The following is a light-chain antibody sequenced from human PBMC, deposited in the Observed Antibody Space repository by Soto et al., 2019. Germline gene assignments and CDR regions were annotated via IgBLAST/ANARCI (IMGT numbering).Light chain of an antibody. CDR3: SSYANINTRACV. CDR2: QVT. J-gene: IGLJ1*01. CDR1: RGDIGSYIR. Sequence: QSVLPPPARVSGSPALLIIISCPGARGDIGSYIRVSWYQQHPGEASGLVIYQVTDRPSGVSKRLYGSKSGDTASLTICGLQAEDEAEYCCSSYANINTRACVFGTGTKVTDL. V-gene: IGLV2-14*01.